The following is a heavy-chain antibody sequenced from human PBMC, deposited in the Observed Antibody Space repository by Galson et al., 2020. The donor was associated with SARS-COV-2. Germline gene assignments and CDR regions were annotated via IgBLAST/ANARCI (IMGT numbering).Heavy chain of an antibody. CDR2: ISSSSTI. CDR1: GFTFSSYS. Sequence: GGSLRLSCAASGFTFSSYSMNWVRQAPGKGLEWVSYISSSSTIYYADSVKGRFTISRDNAKNSLYLQMNSLRAEDTAVYYCARDEIVVVPAAIAAPLDYYYYGMDVWGQGTTVTVSS. CDR3: ARDEIVVVPAAIAAPLDYYYYGMDV. D-gene: IGHD2-2*01. J-gene: IGHJ6*02. V-gene: IGHV3-48*01.